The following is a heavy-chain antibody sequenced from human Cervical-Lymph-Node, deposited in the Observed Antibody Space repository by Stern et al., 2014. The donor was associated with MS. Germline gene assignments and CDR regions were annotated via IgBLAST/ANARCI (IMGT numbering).Heavy chain of an antibody. V-gene: IGHV1-46*03. CDR3: VREEDGGYYDY. J-gene: IGHJ4*02. CDR1: GYTFTSYF. CDR2: IYPNGGGT. Sequence: VQLVESGAEVKKPGASVRVSCKASGYTFTSYFLHWVRQAPGQGLEYMGIIYPNGGGTAYAQKFQGRITMARDTSTSTLFIELTSLTSEDTAVYYCVREEDGGYYDYWGQGTLVPVSS. D-gene: IGHD3-22*01.